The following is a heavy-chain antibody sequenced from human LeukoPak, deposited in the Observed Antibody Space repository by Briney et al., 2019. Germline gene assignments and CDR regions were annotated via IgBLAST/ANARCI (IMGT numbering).Heavy chain of an antibody. Sequence: GGSLRLSCAASGFTFSNAWMTWVRQAPGKGLEWVGRIKSKTDGGTTDYAAPVKGRFTISRDDSKNTLYLQMNSLKTEDTAVYYCTTDRGSGSYESYWGQGTLVTVSS. V-gene: IGHV3-15*01. D-gene: IGHD3-10*01. CDR1: GFTFSNAW. CDR2: IKSKTDGGTT. CDR3: TTDRGSGSYESY. J-gene: IGHJ4*02.